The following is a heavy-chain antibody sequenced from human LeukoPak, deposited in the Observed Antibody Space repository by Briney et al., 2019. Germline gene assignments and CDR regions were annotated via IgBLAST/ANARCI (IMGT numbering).Heavy chain of an antibody. CDR2: FDPEDGET. CDR3: ARLVCGGDCYKAFDI. D-gene: IGHD2-21*01. Sequence: ASVKVSCKVSGYTLTELSMHWVRQAPGKGLEWMGGFDPEDGETIYAQKFQGRVTMTEDTSTDTAYMELSSLRSEDTAVYYCARLVCGGDCYKAFDIWGQGTMVTVSS. J-gene: IGHJ3*02. V-gene: IGHV1-24*01. CDR1: GYTLTELS.